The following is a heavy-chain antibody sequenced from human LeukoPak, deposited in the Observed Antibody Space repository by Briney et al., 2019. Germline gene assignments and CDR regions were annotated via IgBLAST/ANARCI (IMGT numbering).Heavy chain of an antibody. J-gene: IGHJ4*02. V-gene: IGHV4-59*01. CDR3: ARDLGGYSRALGY. D-gene: IGHD6-13*01. Sequence: PSGTLSLTCTVSGGSISSYYWSWIRQPPGKGLEWIGYIYYSGSTNYNPSLKSRVTISVDTSKNQFSLKLSSVTAADTAVYYCARDLGGYSRALGYWGQGTLVTVSS. CDR2: IYYSGST. CDR1: GGSISSYY.